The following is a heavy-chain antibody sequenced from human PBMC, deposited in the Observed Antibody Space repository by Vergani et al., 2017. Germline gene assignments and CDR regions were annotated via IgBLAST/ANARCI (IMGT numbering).Heavy chain of an antibody. CDR1: GGPFSGYY. CDR2: INHSGST. V-gene: IGHV4-34*01. Sequence: QVQLQQWGAGLLKPSETLSLTCAVYGGPFSGYYWSWIRQPPGKGLEWIGEINHSGSTNYNPSLKSRVTISVDTSKNQFSLKLSSVTAADTAVYYCARGVRXWSGYRYYYYYMDVWGKGTTVTVSS. J-gene: IGHJ6*03. CDR3: ARGVRXWSGYRYYYYYMDV. D-gene: IGHD3-3*01.